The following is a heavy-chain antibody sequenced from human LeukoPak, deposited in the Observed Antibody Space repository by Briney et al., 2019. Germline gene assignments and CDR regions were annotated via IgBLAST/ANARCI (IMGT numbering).Heavy chain of an antibody. V-gene: IGHV1-46*01. Sequence: ASVKVSCKVSGYTLTELSMHWVRQAPGQGLEWMGIINPSGGSTSYAQKFQGRVTMTRDTSTSTVYMELSSLRSEDTAVYYCARDTYYYDSSGYQVAYYYYMDVWGKGTTVTISS. CDR2: INPSGGST. CDR1: GYTLTELS. CDR3: ARDTYYYDSSGYQVAYYYYMDV. J-gene: IGHJ6*03. D-gene: IGHD3-22*01.